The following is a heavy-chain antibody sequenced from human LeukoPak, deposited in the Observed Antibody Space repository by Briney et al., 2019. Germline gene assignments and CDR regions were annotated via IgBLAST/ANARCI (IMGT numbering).Heavy chain of an antibody. Sequence: SVKVSCEASGYTFTSYGISWVRQAPGQGLEWMGWISAYNGNTNYAQKLQGRVTMTTDTSTGTAYMELRSLRSDDTAVYYCARDHLDDILTHWGRGTLVTVSS. CDR2: ISAYNGNT. J-gene: IGHJ2*01. V-gene: IGHV1-18*04. CDR3: ARDHLDDILTH. CDR1: GYTFTSYG. D-gene: IGHD3-9*01.